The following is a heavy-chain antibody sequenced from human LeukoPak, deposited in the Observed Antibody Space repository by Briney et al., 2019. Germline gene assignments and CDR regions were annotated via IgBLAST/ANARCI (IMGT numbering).Heavy chain of an antibody. CDR3: ARAVLLRWGYYYYMDV. J-gene: IGHJ6*03. Sequence: TGGSLRLSCAASGFTFDDYGMSWVRQAPGKGAEWVFGINWNGGSTGYADSVKGRFTISRDNAKNSLYLQMNSLSAEDTALYYCARAVLLRWGYYYYMDVWGKGTTVTVSS. D-gene: IGHD3-16*01. CDR2: INWNGGST. V-gene: IGHV3-20*04. CDR1: GFTFDDYG.